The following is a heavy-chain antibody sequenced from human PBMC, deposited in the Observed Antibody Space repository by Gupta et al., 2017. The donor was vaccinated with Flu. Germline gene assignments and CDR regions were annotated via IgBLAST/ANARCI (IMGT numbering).Heavy chain of an antibody. CDR3: AKDRSGSSSWWFDP. CDR2: ISGSGEIT. V-gene: IGHV3-23*01. D-gene: IGHD6-6*01. Sequence: EVQLLESGGDLVQPGGSLRPSCAASGFTFRPYAMIWFRQAPGKGLEWVSGISGSGEITYYADFVKGRFTISRDNFKNTLYLQMNSLRAEDTAVYYCAKDRSGSSSWWFDPWGQGTLVTVSS. J-gene: IGHJ5*02. CDR1: GFTFRPYA.